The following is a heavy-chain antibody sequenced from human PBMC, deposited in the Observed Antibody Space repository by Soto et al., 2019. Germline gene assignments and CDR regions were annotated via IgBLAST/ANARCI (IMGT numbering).Heavy chain of an antibody. D-gene: IGHD4-17*01. V-gene: IGHV4-59*01. J-gene: IGHJ6*03. CDR3: ARLYDDYTYLLASYYYMDV. CDR2: IYYSGST. CDR1: GGSISSYY. Sequence: SETLSLTCTVSGGSISSYYWSWIRQPPGKGLEWIGYIYYSGSTNYNPSLKSRVTISVDTSKNQFSLKLSSVTAADTAVYYCARLYDDYTYLLASYYYMDVWGKGTTVTVSS.